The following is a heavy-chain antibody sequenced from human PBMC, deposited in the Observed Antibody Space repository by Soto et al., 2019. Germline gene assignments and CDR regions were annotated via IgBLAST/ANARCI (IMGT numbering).Heavy chain of an antibody. J-gene: IGHJ4*02. CDR1: GGSISSGTSY. V-gene: IGHV4-31*03. CDR3: ARAPETPSILGGALPYFLDY. D-gene: IGHD3-3*01. Sequence: PSETLSLTCTVSGGSISSGTSYWSCIRQRPGKGLEWIGSIFYSGSFYYTPSLRGRVIILADTSKNQFTLRLSSVTAADTAVYYCARAPETPSILGGALPYFLDYWGKGALGTVSS. CDR2: IFYSGSF.